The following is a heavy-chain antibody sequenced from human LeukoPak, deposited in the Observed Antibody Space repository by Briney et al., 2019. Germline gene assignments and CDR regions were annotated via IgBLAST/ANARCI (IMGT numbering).Heavy chain of an antibody. CDR3: ARRIVVVPAAMHNYYYYMDV. V-gene: IGHV4-59*08. Sequence: PSETLSLTCTVSGGSISSYYWSWIRQPPGKGLEWMGYIYYIGSTNYNPALKSRVTISVDTSKTQFSLKLSSVTAADTAVYYCARRIVVVPAAMHNYYYYMDVWGKGTTVTVSS. J-gene: IGHJ6*03. CDR2: IYYIGST. CDR1: GGSISSYY. D-gene: IGHD2-2*01.